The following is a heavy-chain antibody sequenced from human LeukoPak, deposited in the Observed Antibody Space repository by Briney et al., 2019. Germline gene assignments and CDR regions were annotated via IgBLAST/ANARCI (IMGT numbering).Heavy chain of an antibody. V-gene: IGHV4-59*01. CDR3: AREVSYYDFWSGLSDSSYYYYMDV. CDR1: GGSISSYY. Sequence: SETLSLTCTVSGGSISSYYWSWIRQPPGKGLEWIGYIYYSGSTNYNPSLKSRVTISVDTSKNQFSLKLSSVTAADTAVYYCAREVSYYDFWSGLSDSSYYYYMDVWGKGTTVTVSS. CDR2: IYYSGST. J-gene: IGHJ6*03. D-gene: IGHD3-3*01.